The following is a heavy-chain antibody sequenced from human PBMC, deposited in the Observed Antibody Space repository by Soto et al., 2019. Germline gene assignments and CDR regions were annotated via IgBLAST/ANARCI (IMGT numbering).Heavy chain of an antibody. CDR2: INAGNGNT. Sequence: ASVKVSCNASGYTFTSYAMHWVRQAPGQRLEWMGWINAGNGNTKYSQKFQGRVTITRDTSASTAYMELSSLRSEDTAVYYCARDPEYLANYYYYGMDVWGQGTTVTVSS. CDR1: GYTFTSYA. V-gene: IGHV1-3*01. CDR3: ARDPEYLANYYYYGMDV. D-gene: IGHD6-6*01. J-gene: IGHJ6*02.